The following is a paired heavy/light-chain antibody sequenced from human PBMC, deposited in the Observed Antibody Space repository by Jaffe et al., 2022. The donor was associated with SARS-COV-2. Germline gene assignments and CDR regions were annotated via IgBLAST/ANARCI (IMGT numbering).Light chain of an antibody. Sequence: DIQMTQSPSTLSASVGDRVTITCRASQSISSWLAWYQQKPGKAPKLLIYKASSLESGVPSRFSGSGSGTEFTLTISSLQPDDFATYYCQQYNSYPLTFGQGTRLEIK. J-gene: IGKJ5*01. CDR2: KAS. CDR3: QQYNSYPLT. V-gene: IGKV1-5*03. CDR1: QSISSW.
Heavy chain of an antibody. CDR3: ARDSGSSSWRYYYYYGMDV. CDR2: ISYDGSNK. CDR1: GFTFSSYA. J-gene: IGHJ6*02. Sequence: QVQLVESGGGVVQPGRSLRLSCAASGFTFSSYAMHWVRQAPGKGLEWVAVISYDGSNKYYADSVKGRFTISRDNSKNTLYLQMNSLRAEDTAVYYCARDSGSSSWRYYYYYGMDVWGQGTTVTVSS. D-gene: IGHD6-13*01. V-gene: IGHV3-30-3*01.